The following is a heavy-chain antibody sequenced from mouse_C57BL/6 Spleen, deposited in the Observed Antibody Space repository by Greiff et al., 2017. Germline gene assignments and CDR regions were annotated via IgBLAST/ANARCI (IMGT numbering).Heavy chain of an antibody. CDR1: GYTFTSYW. V-gene: IGHV1-7*01. J-gene: IGHJ4*01. D-gene: IGHD1-1*01. CDR2: INPSSGYT. Sequence: QVQLQQSGAELAKPGASVKLSCKASGYTFTSYWMHWVKQRPGQGLEWIGYINPSSGYTKYNQKFKDKATLTADKSYSTAYMQLSSLKYEDSAVYYCARSDYYGRSHNYYAMDEWGQGTSVTVSS. CDR3: ARSDYYGRSHNYYAMDE.